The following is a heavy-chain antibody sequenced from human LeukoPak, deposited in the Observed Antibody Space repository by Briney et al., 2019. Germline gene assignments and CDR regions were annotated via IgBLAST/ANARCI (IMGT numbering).Heavy chain of an antibody. J-gene: IGHJ5*02. CDR1: GFTFDDYA. CDR2: ISRNSGSI. Sequence: PGRSLRLSCAASGFTFDDYAMNWVRQAPGKGLEWVSGISRNSGSIGYADSVKGRFTISRDNAKTSLYLQMNSLRAEDTALYYCAKDAGPGITGTGDDNWFVPWGQGTLVIVSS. CDR3: AKDAGPGITGTGDDNWFVP. V-gene: IGHV3-9*01. D-gene: IGHD1-7*01.